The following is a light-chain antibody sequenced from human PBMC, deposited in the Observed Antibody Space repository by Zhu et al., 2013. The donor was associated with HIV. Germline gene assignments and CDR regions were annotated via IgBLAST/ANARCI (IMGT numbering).Light chain of an antibody. J-gene: IGKJ2*01. Sequence: DIQMTQSPSSLSASVGERVTITCRSSQSISIYLNWYQQRPGKAPKLLISTSSTLHSGVPSRFSGSGSGTDFTLTISSLQREDFATYFCQQSYDTRYTFGQGTKLELK. V-gene: IGKV1-39*01. CDR2: TSS. CDR1: QSISIY. CDR3: QQSYDTRYT.